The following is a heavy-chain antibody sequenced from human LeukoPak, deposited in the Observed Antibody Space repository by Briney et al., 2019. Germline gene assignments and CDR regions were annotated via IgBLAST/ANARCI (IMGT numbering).Heavy chain of an antibody. Sequence: SETLSLTCSVSGVSTSSGAYSWSWIRQPPGKGLEWIGYIYQSGSTYYNPSLKSRVTISVDTSKNQFSLKLSSVTAADTAVYYCARLSPPNYGDYAIDPNNWFDPWGQGTLVTVSS. CDR1: GVSTSSGAYS. V-gene: IGHV4-30-2*03. J-gene: IGHJ5*02. D-gene: IGHD4-17*01. CDR2: IYQSGST. CDR3: ARLSPPNYGDYAIDPNNWFDP.